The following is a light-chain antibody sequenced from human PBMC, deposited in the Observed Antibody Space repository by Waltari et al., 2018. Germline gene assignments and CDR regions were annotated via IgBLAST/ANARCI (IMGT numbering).Light chain of an antibody. CDR1: KLGDKY. CDR2: QDS. J-gene: IGLJ2*01. Sequence: SYELTQQPSVSVSPGQTASITCSGDKLGDKYACWYQQKPGQSPVLVIYQDSKRPSGIPERFSGSNSGNTATLTISGTQAMDEADYYCQAWDSRLVVFGGGTKLTVL. CDR3: QAWDSRLVV. V-gene: IGLV3-1*01.